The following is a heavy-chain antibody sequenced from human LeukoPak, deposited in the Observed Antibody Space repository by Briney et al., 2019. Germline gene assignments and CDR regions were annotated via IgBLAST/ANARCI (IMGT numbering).Heavy chain of an antibody. J-gene: IGHJ4*02. CDR3: ARDSLTIFGVVFSLYYFDY. V-gene: IGHV1-2*02. D-gene: IGHD3-3*01. CDR2: INPNSGGT. Sequence: ASVKVSCKASGYTFTGYYMHWVRQAPGQRLEWMGWINPNSGGTNYAQKFQGRVTMTRDTSISTAYMELSRLRSDDTAVYYCARDSLTIFGVVFSLYYFDYWGQGTLVTVSS. CDR1: GYTFTGYY.